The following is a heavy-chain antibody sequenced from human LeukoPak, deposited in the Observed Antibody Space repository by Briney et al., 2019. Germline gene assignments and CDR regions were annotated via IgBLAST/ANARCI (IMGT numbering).Heavy chain of an antibody. CDR1: GFTFSKSW. J-gene: IGHJ4*02. V-gene: IGHV3-7*05. Sequence: GGSLRLSCAASGFTFSKSWVTWVREAPGRGLQWVAHIKEDGGDKYYVDSVEGRFTISRDNDKTSVYLQMNSLRAEDTAVYYCATWSSGWQFDFWGQGTLVSVSS. CDR2: IKEDGGDK. CDR3: ATWSSGWQFDF. D-gene: IGHD6-19*01.